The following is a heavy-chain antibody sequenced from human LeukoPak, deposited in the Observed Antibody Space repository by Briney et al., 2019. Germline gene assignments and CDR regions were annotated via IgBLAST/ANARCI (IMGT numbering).Heavy chain of an antibody. CDR1: GGSISSGGYS. CDR3: ARGYCSGGSCYSTRVFDY. V-gene: IGHV4-30-2*01. D-gene: IGHD2-15*01. Sequence: SQTLSLTCAVSGGSISSGGYSWSWIRQPPGKGLEWIGYIYHSGSTYYNPSLKSRVTISVDRSKNQFSLKLSSVTAADTAVYYCARGYCSGGSCYSTRVFDYWGQGTLVTVSS. CDR2: IYHSGST. J-gene: IGHJ4*02.